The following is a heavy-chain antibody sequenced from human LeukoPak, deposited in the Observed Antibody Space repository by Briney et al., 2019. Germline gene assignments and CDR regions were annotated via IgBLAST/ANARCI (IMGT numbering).Heavy chain of an antibody. Sequence: SETLSLTCTVSGGSISSSSYYWGWIRQPPGKGLEWIGSIYYSGSTYYNPSLKSRVTISVDTSKNQFSLKLSSVTAADTAVYYCARSVGEDFWSGPGPNYFDYWGQGTLVTVSS. J-gene: IGHJ4*02. V-gene: IGHV4-39*07. CDR1: GGSISSSSYY. CDR2: IYYSGST. CDR3: ARSVGEDFWSGPGPNYFDY. D-gene: IGHD3-3*01.